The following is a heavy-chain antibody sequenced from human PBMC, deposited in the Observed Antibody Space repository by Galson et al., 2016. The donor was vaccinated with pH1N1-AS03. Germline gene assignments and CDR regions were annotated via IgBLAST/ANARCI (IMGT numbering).Heavy chain of an antibody. V-gene: IGHV5-51*01. CDR2: IYLDDSDT. CDR1: GYSFTNYW. CDR3: ARLTLSSGWPCDY. D-gene: IGHD6-19*01. J-gene: IGHJ4*01. Sequence: QSGAEVKKPGESLKISCQGSGYSFTNYWIGWVRQMPEKGLEWMGIIYLDDSDTRYSPSFQGQVTISADKSISTAYLQWSSLKASDTAMYYCARLTLSSGWPCDYWGQGTLVTVSS.